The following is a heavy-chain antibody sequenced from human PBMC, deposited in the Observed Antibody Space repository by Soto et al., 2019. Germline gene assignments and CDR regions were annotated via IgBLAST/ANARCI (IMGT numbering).Heavy chain of an antibody. CDR1: GGSISSSNW. V-gene: IGHV4-4*02. D-gene: IGHD3-3*01. CDR3: ARSPPTIFGVGKTVDY. Sequence: PSETLSLTCAVSGGSISSSNWWSWVRQPPGKGLEWIGEIYHSGSTNYNPSLKSRVTISVDTSKNQFSLKLSPVTAADTAVYYCARSPPTIFGVGKTVDYWGQGTLVTVSS. J-gene: IGHJ4*02. CDR2: IYHSGST.